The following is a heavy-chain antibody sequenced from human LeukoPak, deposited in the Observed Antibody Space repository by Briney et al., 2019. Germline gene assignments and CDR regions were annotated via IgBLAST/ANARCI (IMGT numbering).Heavy chain of an antibody. CDR3: ATKGDWN. CDR1: GFTFSSYG. J-gene: IGHJ4*02. D-gene: IGHD3/OR15-3a*01. CDR2: IWFDGSYK. V-gene: IGHV3-33*01. Sequence: PGGSLRLSCAASGFTFSSYGMHWVRQAPGKGLEWVAVIWFDGSYKYYADSVKGRFTISRDNSKNTLYLQMNILRAEDRAVYYCATKGDWNWGQGTLVTVSS.